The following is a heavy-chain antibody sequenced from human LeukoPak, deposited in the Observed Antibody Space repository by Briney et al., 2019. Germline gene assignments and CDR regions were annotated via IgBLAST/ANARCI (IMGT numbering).Heavy chain of an antibody. V-gene: IGHV4-59*01. Sequence: PSETLSLTCTVSGGSISSFFWSWIRQPPGKGLEWIGSMHYSGDSKYNPSLKSRVSLSIDTSKQQFSLRLSSVTAADTAVYYCARDLELERNRWNNFESWGQGTLVTVSS. D-gene: IGHD1-1*01. CDR3: ARDLELERNRWNNFES. CDR1: GGSISSFF. J-gene: IGHJ4*02. CDR2: MHYSGDS.